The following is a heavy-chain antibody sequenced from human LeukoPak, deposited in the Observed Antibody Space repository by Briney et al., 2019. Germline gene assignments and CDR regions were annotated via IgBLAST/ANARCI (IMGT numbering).Heavy chain of an antibody. CDR3: ARDLVATRSWFDP. J-gene: IGHJ5*02. CDR2: IYYTGST. CDR1: GGSISSYY. D-gene: IGHD5-12*01. Sequence: SETLSLTCSVSGGSISSYYWSWIRQPPGKALEWIGYIYYTGSTKYSPSLKSRVTISVDTSKNQFSLKLSSVTAADTAVYYCARDLVATRSWFDPWGQGTLVTVSS. V-gene: IGHV4-59*01.